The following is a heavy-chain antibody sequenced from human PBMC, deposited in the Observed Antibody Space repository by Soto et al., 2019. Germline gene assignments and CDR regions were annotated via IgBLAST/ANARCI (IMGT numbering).Heavy chain of an antibody. CDR3: ASSVVAATSIYNYFDY. CDR2: IIPIFGTA. D-gene: IGHD2-15*01. CDR1: GGTFSSYA. Sequence: GASVKVSCKASGGTFSSYAISWVRQAPGQGLEWMGGIIPIFGTANYAQKFQGRVTITADESTSTAYMELSSMRSEDTAVYYCASSVVAATSIYNYFDYWGQGTLVTVSS. V-gene: IGHV1-69*13. J-gene: IGHJ4*02.